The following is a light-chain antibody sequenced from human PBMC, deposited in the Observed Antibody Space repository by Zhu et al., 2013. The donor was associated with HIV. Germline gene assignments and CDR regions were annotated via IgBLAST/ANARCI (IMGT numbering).Light chain of an antibody. CDR3: QQYNNWPRT. J-gene: IGKJ1*01. CDR1: QSLLDSDNGNTY. Sequence: EIVLTQTPLSLPVTPGEPASISCRSSQSLLDSDNGNTYLEWYLLKPGQSPQILIYMLFHRAPGVPARFSGSGSGTEFTLTINSLQSEDFAVYYCQQYNNWPRTFGQGTEGG. V-gene: IGKV2-40*01. CDR2: MLF.